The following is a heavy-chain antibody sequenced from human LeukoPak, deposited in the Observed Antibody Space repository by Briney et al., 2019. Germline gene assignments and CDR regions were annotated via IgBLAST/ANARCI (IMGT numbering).Heavy chain of an antibody. V-gene: IGHV1-2*02. Sequence: VSVKVSCKASGYTFTGYYMHWVRQAPGQGLEWMGWSNPNSGGTNYAQKFQGRVTMTRDTSISTAYMELSRLRSDDTAVYYCARDFYYGSGSYYANDAFDIWGQGTMVTVSS. J-gene: IGHJ3*02. D-gene: IGHD3-10*01. CDR1: GYTFTGYY. CDR3: ARDFYYGSGSYYANDAFDI. CDR2: SNPNSGGT.